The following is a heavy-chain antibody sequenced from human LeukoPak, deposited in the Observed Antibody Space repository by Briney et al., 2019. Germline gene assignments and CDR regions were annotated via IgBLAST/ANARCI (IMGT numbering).Heavy chain of an antibody. CDR2: ITTSSSSR. Sequence: PGGSLRLSCAASGFTFSSYTMNWVRQAPGQGLKWVSSITTSSSSRYYADSVKGRFTISRDDAKNSLDLQMNSLRPEDTAVYYCARGGYSYGSEFDNWGQGTLVTVSS. D-gene: IGHD5-18*01. CDR3: ARGGYSYGSEFDN. V-gene: IGHV3-21*01. CDR1: GFTFSSYT. J-gene: IGHJ4*02.